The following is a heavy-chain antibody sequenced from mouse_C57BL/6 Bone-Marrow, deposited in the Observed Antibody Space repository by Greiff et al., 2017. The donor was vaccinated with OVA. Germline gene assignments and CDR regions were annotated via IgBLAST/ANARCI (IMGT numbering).Heavy chain of an antibody. D-gene: IGHD2-3*01. V-gene: IGHV1-81*01. CDR1: GYTFTSYG. Sequence: VQVVESGAELARPGASVKLSCKASGYTFTSYGISWVKQRTGQGLEWIGEIYPRSGNTYYNEKFKGKATLTADKSSSTAYMELRSLTSEDSAVYFCARYYDGYYGGAWFAYWGQGTLVTVSA. J-gene: IGHJ3*01. CDR2: IYPRSGNT. CDR3: ARYYDGYYGGAWFAY.